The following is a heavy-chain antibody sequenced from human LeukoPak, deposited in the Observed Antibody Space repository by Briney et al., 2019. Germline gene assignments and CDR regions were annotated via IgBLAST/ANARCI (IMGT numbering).Heavy chain of an antibody. J-gene: IGHJ6*03. Sequence: GGSLRLSCAASGFTFSNYWMNWVRQAPGKGLEWVADIKQDGSEKYYVDSVKGRFTISRDNAKNSLYLQMNSLRAEDAAVYYCAKDTTGGYDEYYYYYLDVWGKGTTVTVSS. CDR1: GFTFSNYW. CDR2: IKQDGSEK. CDR3: AKDTTGGYDEYYYYYLDV. V-gene: IGHV3-7*01. D-gene: IGHD5-12*01.